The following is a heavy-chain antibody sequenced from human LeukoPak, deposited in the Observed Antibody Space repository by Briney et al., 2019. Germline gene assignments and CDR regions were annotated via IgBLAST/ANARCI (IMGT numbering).Heavy chain of an antibody. CDR2: IYPGGST. CDR3: ATDRPVY. J-gene: IGHJ4*02. CDR1: GFGGSRNY. Sequence: GGSLRLSCAASGFGGSRNYVTWVRQAPGKGLEWVSVIYPGGSTYYADAVKGRFIISRDNSNNTLYLQMNNLRAVDTAVYYCATDRPVYWGQGTLVTVSS. V-gene: IGHV3-66*01.